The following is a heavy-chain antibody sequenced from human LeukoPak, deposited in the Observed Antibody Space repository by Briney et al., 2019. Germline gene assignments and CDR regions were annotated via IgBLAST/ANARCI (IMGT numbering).Heavy chain of an antibody. CDR1: GFTVSSDY. V-gene: IGHV3-66*01. Sequence: GGSLRLSCAASGFTVSSDYMNWVRQAPGKGLEWVSVIYSAGDTYYADSVKGRFTISRDNSKNTLYLQMNGLRAEDTAVYYCVKSYVGTIQDNWGQGTLVTVSS. CDR2: IYSAGDT. J-gene: IGHJ4*02. CDR3: VKSYVGTIQDN. D-gene: IGHD2-2*02.